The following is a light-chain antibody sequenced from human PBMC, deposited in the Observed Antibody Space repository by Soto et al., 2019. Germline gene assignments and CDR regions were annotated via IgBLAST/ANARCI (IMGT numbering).Light chain of an antibody. CDR1: QTINSD. Sequence: EIVMTQSPATLSVSPGERATLSCRANQTINSDLAWYVQKPGQAPRRVIYGASTWGTDVPPRFTGSGSGTEFTLTISGLQSEDFAVYYCQQYNSWPITFGQGTRL. CDR2: GAS. V-gene: IGKV3D-15*01. CDR3: QQYNSWPIT. J-gene: IGKJ5*01.